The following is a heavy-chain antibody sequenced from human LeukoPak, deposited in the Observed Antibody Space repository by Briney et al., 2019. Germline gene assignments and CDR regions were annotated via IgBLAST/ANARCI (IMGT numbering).Heavy chain of an antibody. CDR2: ISDSGGST. V-gene: IGHV3-23*01. J-gene: IGHJ4*02. Sequence: GGSLRLSCAASGFTFSSYAMSWVRQAPGKGLEWVSGISDSGGSTYNADSAKGRFTISRDNSKNTLYLQMNSLRAEDTAVYYCAKDRTTAVACILWFDFWGQGTLVNVS. CDR3: AKDRTTAVACILWFDF. D-gene: IGHD6-19*01. CDR1: GFTFSSYA.